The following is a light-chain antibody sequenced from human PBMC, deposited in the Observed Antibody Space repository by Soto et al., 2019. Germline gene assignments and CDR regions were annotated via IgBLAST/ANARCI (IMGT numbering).Light chain of an antibody. Sequence: DIQMTQSPCTLSASVGDRVTITCRASQTISSWLACHQQKAGKAPKLLIYKASTLESGVPSSISSSASGKEFPLTSSRLQDDDFPSYYRQQNNTSRTFGQGTKVDIK. J-gene: IGKJ1*01. CDR3: QQNNTSRT. CDR2: KAS. CDR1: QTISSW. V-gene: IGKV1-5*03.